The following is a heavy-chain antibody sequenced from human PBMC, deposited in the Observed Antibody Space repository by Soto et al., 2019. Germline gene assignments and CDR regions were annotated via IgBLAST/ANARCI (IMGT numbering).Heavy chain of an antibody. Sequence: PSETLSLTCTVSGGSISSGGYYWSWIRQHPGKGLEWIGYIYYSGSTYYNPSLKSRVTISVDTSKNQFSLKLSSVTAADTAVYYCARAKVLMVYANPFDYWGQGTLVTVSS. D-gene: IGHD2-8*01. V-gene: IGHV4-31*03. CDR3: ARAKVLMVYANPFDY. CDR1: GGSISSGGYY. CDR2: IYYSGST. J-gene: IGHJ4*02.